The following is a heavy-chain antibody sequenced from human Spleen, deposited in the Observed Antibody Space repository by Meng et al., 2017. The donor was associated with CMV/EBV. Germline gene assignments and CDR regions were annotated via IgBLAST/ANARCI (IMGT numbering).Heavy chain of an antibody. D-gene: IGHD6-6*01. CDR3: ARVPDSRAPEDDY. V-gene: IGHV1-69*05. CDR1: GGSFSSDA. Sequence: AAGGSFSSDAVNWLRQAPAHVLEWVGSIIPMFRKTNYAQKFQGRVTITTGESSGTVFMELSSLTLDDTAIYFCARVPDSRAPEDDYWGQGTLVTVSS. CDR2: IIPMFRKT. J-gene: IGHJ4*02.